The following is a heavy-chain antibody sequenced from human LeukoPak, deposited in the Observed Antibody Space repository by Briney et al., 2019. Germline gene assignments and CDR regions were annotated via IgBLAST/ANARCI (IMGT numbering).Heavy chain of an antibody. CDR2: ISWNSGSI. Sequence: GGSLRLSCAASGFTFDDYAMHWVRQAPGKGLEWVSGISWNSGSIGYADSVKGRFTISRDNAKNSLYLQMNSLRAEDTALYYCAKGSGFLEWLPFDYWGQGTLVTVSS. D-gene: IGHD3-3*01. V-gene: IGHV3-9*01. CDR3: AKGSGFLEWLPFDY. CDR1: GFTFDDYA. J-gene: IGHJ4*02.